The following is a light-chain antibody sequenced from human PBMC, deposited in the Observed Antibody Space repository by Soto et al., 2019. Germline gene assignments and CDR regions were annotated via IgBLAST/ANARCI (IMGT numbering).Light chain of an antibody. V-gene: IGKV3-15*01. CDR1: QSVGNN. CDR2: GAS. J-gene: IGKJ1*01. CDR3: QQYNKWPPGT. Sequence: EVVMRQSPDTLYVSPGERATLSCRASQSVGNNLAWYQQRAGQAPRLLIYGASARATGIPARFSGSGSGTDFTLTISSLQSEDFVVYFCQQYNKWPPGTFGQGTMVDIK.